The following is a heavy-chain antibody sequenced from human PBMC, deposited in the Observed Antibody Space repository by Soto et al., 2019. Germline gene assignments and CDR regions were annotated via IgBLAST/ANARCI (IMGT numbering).Heavy chain of an antibody. CDR2: ISGSGGST. CDR1: GFTFSSYA. D-gene: IGHD1-26*01. V-gene: IGHV3-23*01. Sequence: GGSLRLSCAASGFTFSSYAMSWVRQAPGKGLEWVSAISGSGGSTYYADSVKGRFTISRDNSKNTLYLQMNSLRAEDTAVYYCAKVGEGGSYLLTYYFDYWGQGTLVTVSS. J-gene: IGHJ4*02. CDR3: AKVGEGGSYLLTYYFDY.